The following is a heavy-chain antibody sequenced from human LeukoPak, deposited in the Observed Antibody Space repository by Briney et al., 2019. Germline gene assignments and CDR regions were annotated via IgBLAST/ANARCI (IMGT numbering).Heavy chain of an antibody. Sequence: SETLSLTCTVSDGSISGYYWTWIRQPPGKGLEWIAYIHYTGTIKYNPSVQSRVTISVDTSKNQFSLRLSSVTAADTAVYYCARLADHGWPDYWDQGTLVTVSS. CDR1: DGSISGYY. CDR3: ARLADHGWPDY. V-gene: IGHV4-59*08. J-gene: IGHJ4*02. CDR2: IHYTGTI. D-gene: IGHD6-19*01.